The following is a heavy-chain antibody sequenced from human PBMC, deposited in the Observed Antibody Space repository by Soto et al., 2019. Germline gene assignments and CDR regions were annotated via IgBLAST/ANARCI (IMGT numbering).Heavy chain of an antibody. Sequence: PSETLSLTCAVSSGSISSSNWWSWVRQPPGKGLEWIGEIYHSGSTNYNPSLKSRVTISVDKSKNQFSLKLSSVTAADTAVYYCARELWFGELSFYYYYYYMDVWGKGTTVTVSS. CDR2: IYHSGST. J-gene: IGHJ6*03. D-gene: IGHD3-10*01. CDR1: SGSISSSNW. V-gene: IGHV4-4*02. CDR3: ARELWFGELSFYYYYYYMDV.